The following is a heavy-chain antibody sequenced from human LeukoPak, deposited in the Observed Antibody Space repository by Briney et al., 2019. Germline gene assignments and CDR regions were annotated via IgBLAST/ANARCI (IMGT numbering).Heavy chain of an antibody. CDR3: ARAEGSGSSFDY. CDR2: ISSSSTYI. D-gene: IGHD3-10*01. Sequence: GGSLRLSCVASGFPFRSFTMNWVRQAPGKGLEWVSSISSSSTYIYYADSVKGRFTISRDNAKNSLYLQMNTLRVEDTAVYYCARAEGSGSSFDYWGEGTLVTVSS. J-gene: IGHJ4*02. CDR1: GFPFRSFT. V-gene: IGHV3-21*01.